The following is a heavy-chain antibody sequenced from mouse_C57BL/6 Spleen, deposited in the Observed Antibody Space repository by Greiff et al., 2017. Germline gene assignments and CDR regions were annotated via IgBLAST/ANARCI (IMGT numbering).Heavy chain of an antibody. CDR3: ARWGYDYDGDY. D-gene: IGHD2-4*01. CDR2: MYPGDGDT. CDR1: GYAFSSYW. V-gene: IGHV1-80*01. J-gene: IGHJ2*01. Sequence: VQLVESGAELVKPGASVKISCKASGYAFSSYWMNWVKQRPGKGLEWIGQMYPGDGDTNYNGKFKGKATLTADKSSSTAYMQLSSLTSEDSAVYFCARWGYDYDGDYWGQGTTLTVSS.